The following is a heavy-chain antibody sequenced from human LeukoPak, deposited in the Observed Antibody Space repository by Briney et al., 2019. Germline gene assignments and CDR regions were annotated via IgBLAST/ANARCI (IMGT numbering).Heavy chain of an antibody. CDR2: ISGSGGST. J-gene: IGHJ4*02. Sequence: GGSLRLSCAVSGFTFSNYWMHWVRQAPGKGLVWVSGISGSGGSTYYADSVKGRFTISRDNSKNTLYLQMNSPRAEDTAVYYCAILPGYSSSWYEVDYWGQGTLVTVSS. V-gene: IGHV3-23*01. CDR1: GFTFSNYW. D-gene: IGHD6-13*01. CDR3: AILPGYSSSWYEVDY.